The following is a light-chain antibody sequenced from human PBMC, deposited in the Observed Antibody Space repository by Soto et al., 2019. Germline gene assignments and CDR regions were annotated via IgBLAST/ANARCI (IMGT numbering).Light chain of an antibody. CDR2: GAF. J-gene: IGKJ4*01. CDR3: QQVDTYPMT. Sequence: IQLTQSPSFLSASAGDRVTITCRASQDITKYLAWFQQKPGRAPKLLIYGAFTLQRGVPSRFSGRGSGTEFTLTISSLQPEDFATYYCQQVDTYPMTFGGGTKV. V-gene: IGKV1-9*01. CDR1: QDITKY.